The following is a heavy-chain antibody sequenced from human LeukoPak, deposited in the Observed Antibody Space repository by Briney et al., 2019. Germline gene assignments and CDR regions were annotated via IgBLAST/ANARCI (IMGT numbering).Heavy chain of an antibody. Sequence: GGSLRLSCAASGFTFSTYAMSWVRQAPGKGLEWVSIITSSGGSTNYADSVKGRFTISRDNSKNTLYLQMNSLKPDDTAIYYCATDVTGGAISFWGQGALVTVSS. CDR2: ITSSGGST. D-gene: IGHD1-14*01. CDR3: ATDVTGGAISF. CDR1: GFTFSTYA. V-gene: IGHV3-23*01. J-gene: IGHJ4*02.